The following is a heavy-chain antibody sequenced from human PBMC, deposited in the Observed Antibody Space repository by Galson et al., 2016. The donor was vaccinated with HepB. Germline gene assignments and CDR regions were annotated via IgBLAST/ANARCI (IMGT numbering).Heavy chain of an antibody. CDR1: GFNFSTYD. V-gene: IGHV3-13*01. CDR3: AKDGSYSGNLHGYFDY. J-gene: IGHJ4*02. CDR2: IGSAGDR. D-gene: IGHD1-26*01. Sequence: LRLSCAASGFNFSTYDMHWVRQGTGKGLEWVSGIGSAGDRYLLDSVKGRFTISRENAENSLSLQMNSLSGDDTALYYCAKDGSYSGNLHGYFDYWGQGTLVTVSS.